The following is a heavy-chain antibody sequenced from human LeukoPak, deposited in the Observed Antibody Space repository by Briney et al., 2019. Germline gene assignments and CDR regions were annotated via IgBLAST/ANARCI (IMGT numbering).Heavy chain of an antibody. D-gene: IGHD4-17*01. J-gene: IGHJ4*02. CDR3: ARGIESYGDYGFDY. CDR1: GFTFSSYS. Sequence: GGSLRLSCAASGFTFSSYSMNWVRQAPGKGLEWVSYISSSSSTIYYADSVKGRFTISRDNAKNSLYLQMNSLRAEDTAVYYCARGIESYGDYGFDYWGQGTLVTVSS. V-gene: IGHV3-48*01. CDR2: ISSSSSTI.